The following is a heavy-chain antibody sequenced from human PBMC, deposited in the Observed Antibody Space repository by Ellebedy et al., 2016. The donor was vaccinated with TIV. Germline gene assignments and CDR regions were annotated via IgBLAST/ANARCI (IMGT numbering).Heavy chain of an antibody. Sequence: MPSETLSLTCAVSGGSISSGGYSWSWIRQPPGKGLEWIGYIYHSGSTYYNPSLKSRVTISVDRSKNQFSLKLSSVTAADTAVYYCARDTPIVEVPAAPYYYGMDVWGQGTTVTVSS. CDR3: ARDTPIVEVPAAPYYYGMDV. D-gene: IGHD2-2*01. CDR1: GGSISSGGYS. V-gene: IGHV4-30-2*01. CDR2: IYHSGST. J-gene: IGHJ6*02.